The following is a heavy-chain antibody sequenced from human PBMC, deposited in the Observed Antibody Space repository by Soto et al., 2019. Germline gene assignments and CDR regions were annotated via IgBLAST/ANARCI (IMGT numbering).Heavy chain of an antibody. CDR2: ISAYNGNT. V-gene: IGHV1-18*01. D-gene: IGHD6-19*01. Sequence: ASVKVSCKASGYTFTSYGISWVRQAPGQGLEWMGWISAYNGNTNYAQKLQGRVTMTTDTSTSTAYMELRSLRSDDTAVYYCASDTPVHLQRIAEAGMHYCYHGMDVWGQGTTVTVSS. J-gene: IGHJ6*02. CDR1: GYTFTSYG. CDR3: ASDTPVHLQRIAEAGMHYCYHGMDV.